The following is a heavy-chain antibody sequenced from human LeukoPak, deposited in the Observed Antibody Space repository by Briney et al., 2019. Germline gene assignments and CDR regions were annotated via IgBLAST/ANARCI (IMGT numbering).Heavy chain of an antibody. Sequence: ASVKVSCKASGYTFTSYDINWVRQATGQGLEWMGWMNPNSGNTGYAQKFQGRVTMTRNTSISTAYMELSSLRSEDTAVYYCARGDGGKKYYDYYYMDVWGKGTTVTVSS. CDR2: MNPNSGNT. CDR1: GYTFTSYD. D-gene: IGHD4-23*01. CDR3: ARGDGGKKYYDYYYMDV. V-gene: IGHV1-8*01. J-gene: IGHJ6*03.